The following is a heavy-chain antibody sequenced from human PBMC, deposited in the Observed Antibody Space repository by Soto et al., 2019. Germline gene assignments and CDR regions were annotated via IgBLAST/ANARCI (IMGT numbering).Heavy chain of an antibody. J-gene: IGHJ5*02. CDR1: GDSVSSNSAA. D-gene: IGHD6-19*01. Sequence: PSQTLSLTCVISGDSVSSNSAAWNWIRQSPSRGLEWLGRTYYRSKWYNDYAVSVKSRITINPDTSKNQFSLQLNSVTPEDTAVYYCARSSGIAVAGTRWGSRNWFDPWGQGTLVTVSS. V-gene: IGHV6-1*01. CDR2: TYYRSKWYN. CDR3: ARSSGIAVAGTRWGSRNWFDP.